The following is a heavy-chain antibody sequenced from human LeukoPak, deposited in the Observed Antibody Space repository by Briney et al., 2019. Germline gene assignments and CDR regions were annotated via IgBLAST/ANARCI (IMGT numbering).Heavy chain of an antibody. Sequence: ASVKVSCKASGYTFTSYAMHWVRQAPGQRLEWMGWINAGNGNTKYSQKFQGRVTITRDTSASTAYMELSSLRSEGTAVYYCARRIAVAGVGYYYYGMDVWGQGTTVTVSS. D-gene: IGHD6-19*01. CDR1: GYTFTSYA. CDR2: INAGNGNT. J-gene: IGHJ6*02. CDR3: ARRIAVAGVGYYYYGMDV. V-gene: IGHV1-3*01.